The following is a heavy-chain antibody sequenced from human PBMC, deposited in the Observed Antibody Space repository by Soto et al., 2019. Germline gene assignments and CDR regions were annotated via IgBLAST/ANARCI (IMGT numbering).Heavy chain of an antibody. Sequence: ASVKVSCKASVYTFTSYAIHWVRPAHEQRLEWMGWINAGNGNTKYSQKFQGRVTITRDTSASTAYMELSSLRSEDTAVYYCASEQWLVSDPGPLDYWGQGTLVTVSS. CDR3: ASEQWLVSDPGPLDY. CDR2: INAGNGNT. D-gene: IGHD6-19*01. CDR1: VYTFTSYA. V-gene: IGHV1-3*01. J-gene: IGHJ4*02.